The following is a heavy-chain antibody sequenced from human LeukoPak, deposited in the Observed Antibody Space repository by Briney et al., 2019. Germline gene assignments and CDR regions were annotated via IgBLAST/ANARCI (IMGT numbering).Heavy chain of an antibody. D-gene: IGHD1-1*01. CDR1: GGSISSSSYY. CDR3: ARDARGRGYSYYYYYMDV. J-gene: IGHJ6*03. Sequence: SETLSLTCTVSGGSISSSSYYWGWIRQPPGKGLEWIGRIYTSGSTNYNPSLKSRVTISVDTSKNQFSLKLSSVTAADTAVYYCARDARGRGYSYYYYYMDVWGKGTTVTVSS. CDR2: IYTSGST. V-gene: IGHV4-39*07.